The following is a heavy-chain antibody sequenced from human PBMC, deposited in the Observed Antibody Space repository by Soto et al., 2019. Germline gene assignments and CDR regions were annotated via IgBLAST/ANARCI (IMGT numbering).Heavy chain of an antibody. CDR2: INAGNGNT. CDR3: ARDGRWLVLGYYYYGMDV. V-gene: IGHV1-3*01. D-gene: IGHD6-19*01. J-gene: IGHJ6*02. Sequence: GASVKVSCKASGYTFTSYAMHWVRQAPGQRLEWMGWINAGNGNTKYSKKFQGRVTITRDTSASTAYMELSSLRSEDTAVYYCARDGRWLVLGYYYYGMDVWGQGTTVTVSS. CDR1: GYTFTSYA.